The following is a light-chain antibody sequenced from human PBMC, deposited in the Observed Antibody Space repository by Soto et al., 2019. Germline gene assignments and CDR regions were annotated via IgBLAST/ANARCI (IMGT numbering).Light chain of an antibody. J-gene: IGLJ2*01. CDR2: EVY. CDR3: SSYVTSNVVV. CDR1: RDDVGGYNY. Sequence: QSVLTQPPSASGSPGQSVTITCTGTRDDVGGYNYVSWFQHHPGKAPNLMIYEVYKRPSGVPASFSGSKSGNTASLTVSGLHAGDEATYYCSSYVTSNVVVFGGGTK. V-gene: IGLV2-8*01.